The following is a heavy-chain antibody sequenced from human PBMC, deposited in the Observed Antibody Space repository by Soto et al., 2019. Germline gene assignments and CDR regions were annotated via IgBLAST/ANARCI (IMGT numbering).Heavy chain of an antibody. Sequence: PSETLSVPCTVSCASMSPDYWGWIRQFPAKGLQWIGYISYSGNTKYSPALEGRVTISVDTSQNQFSLKVRSVTAADTAVYYCARLIFGYFDMRNGHSTPYPMDFWGKGPPVT. CDR1: CASMSPDY. D-gene: IGHD3-3*01. J-gene: IGHJ6*03. V-gene: IGHV4-59*01. CDR3: ARLIFGYFDMRNGHSTPYPMDF. CDR2: ISYSGNT.